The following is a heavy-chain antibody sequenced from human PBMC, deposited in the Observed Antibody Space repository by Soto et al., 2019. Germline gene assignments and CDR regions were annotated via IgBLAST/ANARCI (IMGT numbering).Heavy chain of an antibody. D-gene: IGHD6-19*01. Sequence: SETLSLACTVSGGSISSYYWSWIRQPPGKGLEWIGYIYYSGTTNYNPSLKSRVTISVDTSKNQFSLKLSSVTAAGTAVYYCARGAGGGWAHFDYWGQGTLVTVSS. CDR2: IYYSGTT. V-gene: IGHV4-59*01. J-gene: IGHJ4*02. CDR3: ARGAGGGWAHFDY. CDR1: GGSISSYY.